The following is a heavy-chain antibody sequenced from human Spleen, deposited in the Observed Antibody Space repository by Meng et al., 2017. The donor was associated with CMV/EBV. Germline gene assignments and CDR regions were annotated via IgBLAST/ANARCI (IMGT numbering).Heavy chain of an antibody. CDR2: IYYSGST. D-gene: IGHD4-17*01. CDR3: ARLWGTVTTSSGLFDP. J-gene: IGHJ5*02. Sequence: SETLSLTCTVSGGSISDYYWGWIRQPPGKGLEWIGTIYYSGSTYYNPSLKSRVTISVDTSKNKFSLKLSSVTAADTAVYYCARLWGTVTTSSGLFDPWGQGTLVTVSS. CDR1: GGSISDYY. V-gene: IGHV4-39*01.